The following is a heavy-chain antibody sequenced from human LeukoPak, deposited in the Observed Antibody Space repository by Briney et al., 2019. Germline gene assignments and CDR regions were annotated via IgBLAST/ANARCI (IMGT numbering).Heavy chain of an antibody. V-gene: IGHV1-2*02. CDR2: INPNSGGT. CDR1: GYTFTGYY. Sequence: ASVKVSCKASGYTFTGYYMHWVRQAPGQGLEWMGWINPNSGGTNYAQKFQGRVTMTRVTSISTAYMELSRLRSDDTAVYYCARDLYCSSTSCLDYWGQGTLVTVSS. J-gene: IGHJ4*02. CDR3: ARDLYCSSTSCLDY. D-gene: IGHD2-2*01.